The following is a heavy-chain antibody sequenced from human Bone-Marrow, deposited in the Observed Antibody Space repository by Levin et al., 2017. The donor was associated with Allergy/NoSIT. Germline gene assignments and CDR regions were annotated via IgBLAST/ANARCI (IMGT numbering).Heavy chain of an antibody. CDR3: AREGIYGRSSYWGGNTSYYYGMDV. D-gene: IGHD7-27*01. CDR1: GFTFSNYG. Sequence: GGSLRPSCAASGFTFSNYGMHWVRQAPGKGLEWVAVLWYDGSKDYYVGSVKGRFTVSRDNSKKTLFLQMDCLRADETAISYCAREGIYGRSSYWGGNTSYYYGMDVWGRGTTVTVSS. CDR2: LWYDGSKD. V-gene: IGHV3-33*01. J-gene: IGHJ6*02.